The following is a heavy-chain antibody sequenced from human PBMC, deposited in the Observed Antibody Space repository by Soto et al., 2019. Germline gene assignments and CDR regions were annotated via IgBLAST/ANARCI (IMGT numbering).Heavy chain of an antibody. J-gene: IGHJ6*03. V-gene: IGHV4-34*01. CDR2: INHSGST. Sequence: SETLSLTCAVYGGSFSGYYWSWIRQPPGKGLEWIGEINHSGSTNYNPSLKSRVTISVDTSKNQFSLKLSSVTAADTAVYYCARGFLGYCSSTSCRQLYYYYYMDVWGKGTTVTVSS. CDR3: ARGFLGYCSSTSCRQLYYYYYMDV. CDR1: GGSFSGYY. D-gene: IGHD2-2*01.